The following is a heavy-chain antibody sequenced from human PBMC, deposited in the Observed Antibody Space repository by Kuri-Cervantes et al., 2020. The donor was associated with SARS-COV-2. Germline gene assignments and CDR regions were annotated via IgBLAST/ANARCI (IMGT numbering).Heavy chain of an antibody. Sequence: SETLSLTCTVSGGSISSYYWSWIRQPPGKGLEWIGYIYYSGSTNYNPSLKSRVTISVDTSKNQFSLKLSSVTAADTAVYYCAQDVSSSWPGSNYYGMDVWGQGTMVTVSS. CDR3: AQDVSSSWPGSNYYGMDV. V-gene: IGHV4-59*01. J-gene: IGHJ6*01. D-gene: IGHD6-13*01. CDR1: GGSISSYY. CDR2: IYYSGST.